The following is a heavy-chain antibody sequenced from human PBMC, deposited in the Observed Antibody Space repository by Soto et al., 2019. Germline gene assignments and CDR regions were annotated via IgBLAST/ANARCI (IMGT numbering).Heavy chain of an antibody. D-gene: IGHD3-16*02. V-gene: IGHV5-10-1*01. CDR3: ARHYRTSGFEP. CDR2: LDPTDSYI. J-gene: IGHJ5*02. Sequence: PGESLKISCKSSGYSFASQWISWVRQMPGKGLEWMGTLDPTDSYINYSPSFQGHVTMSADKSTTTAYLQWSSLKASDTAMYYCARHYRTSGFEPSGQGTLVTVYS. CDR1: GYSFASQW.